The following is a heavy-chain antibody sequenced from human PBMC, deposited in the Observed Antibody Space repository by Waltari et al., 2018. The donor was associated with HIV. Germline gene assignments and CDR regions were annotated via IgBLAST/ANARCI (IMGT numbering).Heavy chain of an antibody. CDR1: GYNFYGYD. CDR3: VKRGSITGAVWFDT. J-gene: IGHJ5*02. CDR2: MNPSSGNR. D-gene: IGHD1-20*01. V-gene: IGHV1-8*01. Sequence: QAQLEQSGADLRRPGASVKVSCKATGYNFYGYDINWVRQAPGQGLEWMGWMNPSSGNRRYTEKFKGRVITTRDTSTDTAYMELRRLKSEDTAVYYCVKRGSITGAVWFDTWGQGTPVTVSS.